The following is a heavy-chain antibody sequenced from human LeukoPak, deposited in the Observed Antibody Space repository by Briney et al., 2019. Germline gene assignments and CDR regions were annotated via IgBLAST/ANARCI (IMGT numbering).Heavy chain of an antibody. CDR3: ARLTVTRYFDY. CDR1: GFTFSSSE. CDR2: ISSGGSTI. Sequence: TGGSLRLSCAASGFTFSSSEMNWVRQAPGKGLEWVSYISSGGSTIYYADSVKGRFTISSDNAKNSLYLQMNSLRAEDTAVYYCARLTVTRYFDYWGQGTLVTVSS. V-gene: IGHV3-48*03. J-gene: IGHJ4*02. D-gene: IGHD4-17*01.